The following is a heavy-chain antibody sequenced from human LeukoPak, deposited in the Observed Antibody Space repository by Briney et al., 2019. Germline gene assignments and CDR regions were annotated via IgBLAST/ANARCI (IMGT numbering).Heavy chain of an antibody. CDR1: GFTFSSYA. V-gene: IGHV3-23*01. J-gene: IGHJ4*02. D-gene: IGHD6-19*01. Sequence: PGGSLRLSCAASGFTFSSYAMSWVRQAPGKGLEWVSAISGSGGSTYYADSVKGRFTISRDNSKNTLYLQMNSLGAEDTAVYYCAKTSWAVAARGWFDYWGQGTLVTVSS. CDR3: AKTSWAVAARGWFDY. CDR2: ISGSGGST.